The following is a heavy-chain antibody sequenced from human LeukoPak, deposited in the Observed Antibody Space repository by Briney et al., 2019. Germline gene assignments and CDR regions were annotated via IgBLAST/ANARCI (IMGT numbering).Heavy chain of an antibody. D-gene: IGHD6-13*01. Sequence: GGSLRLSCAASGFTFNNHAMSWVRQAPGKGLEWVSGISGSGDNTYYAGPVKGRFTISRDNSKNTLYLQMNSLRAEDTAVYYCAKDVGSSWSYYFDYWGQGTLVTVSS. CDR3: AKDVGSSWSYYFDY. CDR2: ISGSGDNT. V-gene: IGHV3-23*01. CDR1: GFTFNNHA. J-gene: IGHJ4*02.